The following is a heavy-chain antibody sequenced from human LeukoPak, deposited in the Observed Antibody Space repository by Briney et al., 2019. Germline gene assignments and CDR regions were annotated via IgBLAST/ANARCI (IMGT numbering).Heavy chain of an antibody. CDR3: VHQHNLPAADA. J-gene: IGHJ4*02. V-gene: IGHV2-5*01. Sequence: SGPTLANPTQTLTLTCTFSGLSLSTSALGVGLIRQSPRKAREWLGLIYCHGGQRYTPSLRTRLTIARDTSNNQVVLTLTTVDPLDTATYYCVHQHNLPAADAWGQGILVTVSS. CDR1: GLSLSTSALG. D-gene: IGHD6-13*01. CDR2: IYCHGGQ.